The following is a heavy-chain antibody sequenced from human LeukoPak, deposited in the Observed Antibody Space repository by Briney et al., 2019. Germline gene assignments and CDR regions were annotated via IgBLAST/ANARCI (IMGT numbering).Heavy chain of an antibody. J-gene: IGHJ4*02. CDR2: ISSSSSYI. D-gene: IGHD3-10*01. V-gene: IGHV3-21*04. CDR3: ARVGIGAHPYFDY. CDR1: GFTFSSYS. Sequence: GGSLRLSCAASGFTFSSYSMNWVRQAPGKGLEWVSSISSSSSYIYYADSVKGRFTISRNNAKNSLYLQMNSLRAADTAVYYCARVGIGAHPYFDYWGQGTLVTVSS.